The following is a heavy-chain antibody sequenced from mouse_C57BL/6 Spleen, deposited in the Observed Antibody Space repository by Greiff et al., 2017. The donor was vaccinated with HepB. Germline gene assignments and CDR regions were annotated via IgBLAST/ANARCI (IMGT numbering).Heavy chain of an antibody. J-gene: IGHJ3*01. CDR1: GYTFTDYE. V-gene: IGHV1-15*01. D-gene: IGHD1-1*01. Sequence: QVQLQQSGAELVRPGASVTLSCKASGYTFTDYEMHWVKQTPVHGLEWIGAIDPETGGTAYNQKFKGQAILTADKSSSTSYMQLRSLTSEDSAVYYCTRRYYGSSRGFAYWGQGTLVTVSA. CDR3: TRRYYGSSRGFAY. CDR2: IDPETGGT.